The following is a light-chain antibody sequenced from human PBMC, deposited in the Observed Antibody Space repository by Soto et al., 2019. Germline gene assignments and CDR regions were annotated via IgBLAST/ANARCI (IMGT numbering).Light chain of an antibody. Sequence: QSVLTQPPSASGSPGQSVAISCTGTSSDVGAYNYVAWYQQHPGKVPKLMIYEVSKRPSGVPARFSGFKSGNAASLTVSGPQADGEADDYWSSCERSDVFGFGTGTKVTV. CDR1: SSDVGAYNY. CDR3: SSCERSDVFG. J-gene: IGLJ1*01. CDR2: EVS. V-gene: IGLV2-8*01.